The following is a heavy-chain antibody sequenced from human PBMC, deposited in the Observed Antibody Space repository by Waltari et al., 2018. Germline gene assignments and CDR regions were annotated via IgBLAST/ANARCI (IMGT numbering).Heavy chain of an antibody. D-gene: IGHD3-10*01. Sequence: FSTYGMTWARQVPGEGLVWVSRINPDGNTVVYADSVKGRFTTSRDNAKNTLYLQMNSLRDDDMAVYYCARSGFMDVWGQGTTVTVSS. CDR1: FSTYG. CDR3: ARSGFMDV. J-gene: IGHJ6*02. V-gene: IGHV3-74*01. CDR2: INPDGNTV.